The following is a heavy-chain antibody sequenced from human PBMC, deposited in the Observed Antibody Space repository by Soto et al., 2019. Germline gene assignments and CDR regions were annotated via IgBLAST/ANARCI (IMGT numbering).Heavy chain of an antibody. V-gene: IGHV6-1*01. Sequence: SPALSLTCAISGDSVSRNSAAWNWIRRSPSRGLEWLGRTYYRSKWYNEYAVSVKSRIAINPDTSKNQFSLQLNSVTPEDTAVYYCARTSGHFDSWGQGTLVTVYS. CDR3: ARTSGHFDS. CDR2: TYYRSKWYN. D-gene: IGHD6-19*01. J-gene: IGHJ4*02. CDR1: GDSVSRNSAA.